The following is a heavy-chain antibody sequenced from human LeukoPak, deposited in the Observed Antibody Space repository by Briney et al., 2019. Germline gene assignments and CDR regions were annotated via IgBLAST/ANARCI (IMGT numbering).Heavy chain of an antibody. CDR1: GGSISSSNW. D-gene: IGHD2-2*01. J-gene: IGHJ6*03. CDR3: AGHSQLGYCSSTSCSALYYYYMDV. CDR2: IYHSGST. Sequence: PSGTLSLTCAVSGGSISSSNWWSWVRQPPGKGLEWIGEIYHSGSTNYNPSLKSRVTISVDTSKNQFSLKLSSVTAADTAVYYCAGHSQLGYCSSTSCSALYYYYMDVWGKGTTVTVSS. V-gene: IGHV4-4*02.